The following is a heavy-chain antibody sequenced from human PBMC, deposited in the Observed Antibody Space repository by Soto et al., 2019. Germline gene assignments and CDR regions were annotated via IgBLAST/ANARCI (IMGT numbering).Heavy chain of an antibody. CDR1: GGSISSSNYY. Sequence: NPSETLSLTCTVSGGSISSSNYYWGWIRQPPGKGLEWIGNIYYSGSTYYNPSLKSRVTISVDTSKNQFSLKLSSVTAVDTAVYYCAKNTGGTRGPYFDYWGQGILVTVSS. CDR3: AKNTGGTRGPYFDY. D-gene: IGHD1-1*01. V-gene: IGHV4-39*07. J-gene: IGHJ4*02. CDR2: IYYSGST.